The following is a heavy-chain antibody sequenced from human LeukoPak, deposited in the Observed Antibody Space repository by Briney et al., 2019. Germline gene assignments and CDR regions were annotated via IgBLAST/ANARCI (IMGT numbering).Heavy chain of an antibody. Sequence: PGGSLRLSCAVSGFTVSSNYMNWVRQAPGKGPEWVSVIYSDVGTYYADSVKGRFTISRHNSRNTLYLQLNSLRAEDTAVYYCARGRAVARYYFDYWGQGTLVTVSS. V-gene: IGHV3-53*04. CDR1: GFTVSSNY. D-gene: IGHD6-19*01. J-gene: IGHJ4*02. CDR2: IYSDVGT. CDR3: ARGRAVARYYFDY.